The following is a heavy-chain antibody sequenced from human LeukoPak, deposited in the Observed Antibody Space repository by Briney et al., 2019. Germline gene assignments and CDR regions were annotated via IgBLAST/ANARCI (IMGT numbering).Heavy chain of an antibody. J-gene: IGHJ2*01. CDR3: ARRHLQWLARDWYFDL. CDR2: IYYSGST. Sequence: SGTLSLTCAVSGGSIRSNNWWSWVRQPPGKGLEWIGEIYYSGSTNYNPSLKSRVTISVDKSKSQFSLKLNSVITADTAVYYCARRHLQWLARDWYFDLWGRGTLVTVSS. D-gene: IGHD6-19*01. V-gene: IGHV4-4*02. CDR1: GGSIRSNNW.